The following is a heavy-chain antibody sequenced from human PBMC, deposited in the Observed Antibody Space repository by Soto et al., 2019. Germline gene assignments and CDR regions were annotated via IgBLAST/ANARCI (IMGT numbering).Heavy chain of an antibody. CDR1: GFTFSSYG. Sequence: QVQLVESGGGVVQPGRSLRLSCAASGFTFSSYGMHWVRQAPCKGLEWVAVIWYDGSNKYYADSVKGRFTISRDNSKNTLDLQMNSLRAEDTAVYYCARERDAFDIWGQGTMVTVSS. CDR2: IWYDGSNK. J-gene: IGHJ3*02. V-gene: IGHV3-33*01. CDR3: ARERDAFDI.